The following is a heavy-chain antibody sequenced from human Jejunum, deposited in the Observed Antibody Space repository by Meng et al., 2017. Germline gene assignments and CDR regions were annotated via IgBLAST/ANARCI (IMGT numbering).Heavy chain of an antibody. V-gene: IGHV1-18*01. CDR3: ARDKYAYALGYFDY. D-gene: IGHD2-2*01. CDR2: ISAYTGKT. J-gene: IGHJ4*02. Sequence: QVDLVQSGAGVKKPGASMKVSCKASGYPFDRFGVSWIRQAPGQGLEWVGWISAYTGKTDYAQKFQGRVLMTAETSTTTVYMELTSLTSDDTAVYYCARDKYAYALGYFDYWGQGTLVTVSS. CDR1: GYPFDRFG.